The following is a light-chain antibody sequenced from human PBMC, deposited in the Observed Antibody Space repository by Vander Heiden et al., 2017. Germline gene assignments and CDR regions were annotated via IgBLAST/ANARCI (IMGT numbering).Light chain of an antibody. CDR3: QAWDSNSAV. CDR1: KVGDKY. CDR2: QDN. J-gene: IGLJ2*01. V-gene: IGLV3-1*01. Sequence: SYALTQPPSVSVSRGHTATISCSGHKVGDKYTSWYQQRPGQSPLLVIDQDNKRPSGIPEPFSASSSGDTATLTVGEAQPLDAADYFCQAWDSNSAVFGGGTKLTVL.